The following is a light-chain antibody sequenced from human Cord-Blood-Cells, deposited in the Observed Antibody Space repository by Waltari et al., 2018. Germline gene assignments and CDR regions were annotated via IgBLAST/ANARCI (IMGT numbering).Light chain of an antibody. V-gene: IGLV2-23*01. CDR2: EGS. J-gene: IGLJ3*02. Sequence: QSALTQPASVSESPGQSLTITSTGITHDAWINNLVSWYQQHPGKAPKLIIYEGSKRPSGVSNRFSGSKSGNTASLTSSGLQAEDEADYYCCSYAGSSRVFGGGTKLTVL. CDR3: CSYAGSSRV. CDR1: THDAWINNL.